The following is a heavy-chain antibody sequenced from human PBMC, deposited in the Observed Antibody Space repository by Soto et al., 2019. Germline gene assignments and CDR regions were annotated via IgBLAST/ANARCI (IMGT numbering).Heavy chain of an antibody. V-gene: IGHV3-7*03. D-gene: IGHD4-17*01. CDR3: ARVRATDYEIDY. CDR2: IKRDGSEK. Sequence: GGSLRLSCTASGFMFGSYWMTWVRHVPGKGLQWVANIKRDGSEKYYVDFVKGRFTISRDNADNSVFLDMNNLRVDDTATYYCARVRATDYEIDYWGQGSLVTVSS. J-gene: IGHJ4*02. CDR1: GFMFGSYW.